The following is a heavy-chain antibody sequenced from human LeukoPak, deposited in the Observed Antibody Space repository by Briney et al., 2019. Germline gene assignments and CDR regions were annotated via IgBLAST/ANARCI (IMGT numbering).Heavy chain of an antibody. V-gene: IGHV3-48*03. D-gene: IGHD3-10*01. CDR1: GFTFSSYE. CDR3: AREAGYGSGSYYNVGVDY. CDR2: ISGSGSTI. Sequence: PGGSLRLSCAASGFTFSSYEMNWVRQAPGKGLEWVSYISGSGSTIYYADSVKGRFTISRANAKISLYLQMNSLRAEDTAVYYCAREAGYGSGSYYNVGVDYWGQGTLVTVSS. J-gene: IGHJ4*02.